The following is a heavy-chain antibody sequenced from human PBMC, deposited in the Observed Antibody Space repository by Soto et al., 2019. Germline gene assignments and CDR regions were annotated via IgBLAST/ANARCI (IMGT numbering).Heavy chain of an antibody. CDR1: GYTLTELS. D-gene: IGHD2-2*01. J-gene: IGHJ5*02. V-gene: IGHV1-24*01. CDR2: FDPEDGET. CDR3: ATGSSVPAAMAPNWFDPWDSWFDP. Sequence: ASVKVSCKVSGYTLTELSMHWGRQAPGKGLEWMGGFDPEDGETIYAQKFQGRVTMTEDTSTDTAYMELSSLRSEDTAVYYCATGSSVPAAMAPNWFDPWDSWFDPWGQGTLVTVSS.